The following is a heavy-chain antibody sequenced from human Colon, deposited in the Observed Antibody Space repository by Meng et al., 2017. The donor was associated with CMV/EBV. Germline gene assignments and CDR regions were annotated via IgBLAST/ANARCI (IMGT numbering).Heavy chain of an antibody. CDR2: IKSKTEGGTT. Sequence: FTFSYAWMNWVRQAPGKGLEWVGRIKSKTEGGTTDYAASVKGRFIISRDDSKSTAYLQMSSLKTDDTGVYYCTAARGDSGTYNPFDDWGQGTLVTVSS. D-gene: IGHD1-26*01. CDR3: TAARGDSGTYNPFDD. CDR1: FTFSYAW. J-gene: IGHJ4*02. V-gene: IGHV3-15*07.